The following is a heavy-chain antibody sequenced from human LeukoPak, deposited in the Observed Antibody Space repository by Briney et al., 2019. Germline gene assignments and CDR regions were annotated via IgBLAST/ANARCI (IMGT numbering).Heavy chain of an antibody. Sequence: SETLSLTCTVSGGSISSYYWSWIRQPPGRGLEWIGYIYHTGSTNYYPSLKSRVSMSVDTSKNQFSLKLRSVTAADTAVYFCARAGPVGTWDSHYYMDVWGKGTMVTVSS. CDR1: GGSISSYY. CDR2: IYHTGST. J-gene: IGHJ6*03. V-gene: IGHV4-59*01. CDR3: ARAGPVGTWDSHYYMDV. D-gene: IGHD2-15*01.